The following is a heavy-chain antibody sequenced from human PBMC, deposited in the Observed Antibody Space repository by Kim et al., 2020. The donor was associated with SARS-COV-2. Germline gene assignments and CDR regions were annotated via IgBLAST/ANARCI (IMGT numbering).Heavy chain of an antibody. V-gene: IGHV4-39*02. D-gene: IGHD6-6*01. J-gene: IGHJ5*01. CDR2: IFYIGNT. Sequence: SETLSLTCTVSGVSVSSSSSYWGWIRQSPGKGLEWIGDIFYIGNTYYNPSLKSRVTVSVDTSKNHFSLKLSSVTAADTAVYFCARRVQYTHLNWFDFWGQGTLVTVSS. CDR1: GVSVSSSSSY. CDR3: ARRVQYTHLNWFDF.